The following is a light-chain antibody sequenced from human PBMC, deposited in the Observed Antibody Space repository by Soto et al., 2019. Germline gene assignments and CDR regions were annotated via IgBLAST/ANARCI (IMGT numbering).Light chain of an antibody. CDR2: DAS. V-gene: IGKV3-20*01. Sequence: EIVLTQSPDTLSLSPGERATLSCRASQSVRSNYLAWYQQKPGQAPRFLIYDASSRATGIPDRFSGSGSGTDFTLTISRLEPEDFAVYYCQQYGSVPLPFDGGPKVEIK. CDR3: QQYGSVPLP. J-gene: IGKJ4*01. CDR1: QSVRSNY.